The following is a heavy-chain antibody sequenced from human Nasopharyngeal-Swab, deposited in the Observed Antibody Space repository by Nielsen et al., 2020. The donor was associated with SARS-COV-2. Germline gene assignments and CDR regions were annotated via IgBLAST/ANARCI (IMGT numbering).Heavy chain of an antibody. J-gene: IGHJ3*02. CDR3: AREVPYSGHDDAFDI. Sequence: LSLTCAASGLGFSNYEMNWVRQAPGKGLEWISYISTTTATTYYADSVKGRFTISRDNAKNSLYLQMNSLRAEDTAVYYCAREVPYSGHDDAFDIWGQGTMVTVSA. D-gene: IGHD5-12*01. V-gene: IGHV3-48*03. CDR1: GLGFSNYE. CDR2: ISTTTATT.